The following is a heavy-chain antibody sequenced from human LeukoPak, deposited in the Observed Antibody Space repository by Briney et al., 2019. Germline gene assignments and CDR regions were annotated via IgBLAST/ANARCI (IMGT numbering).Heavy chain of an antibody. CDR3: ARATGVAAAGNDY. J-gene: IGHJ4*02. V-gene: IGHV4-34*01. CDR2: INHSGST. Sequence: SETLSLTCAVYGGSFSGYYWSWIRQPPGKGLEWIGEINHSGSTNYNPSLKSRVTISVDTSKNQFSLKLSSVTAADTAVYYCARATGVAAAGNDYWGQGTLVTVSS. CDR1: GGSFSGYY. D-gene: IGHD6-13*01.